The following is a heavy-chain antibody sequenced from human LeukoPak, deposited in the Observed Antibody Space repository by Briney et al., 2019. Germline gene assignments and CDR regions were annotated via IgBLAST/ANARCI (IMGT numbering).Heavy chain of an antibody. J-gene: IGHJ5*02. D-gene: IGHD3-22*01. CDR2: IYDTGNT. CDR3: AREPGFDSSGYLNWFDP. CDR1: GGSISSYY. V-gene: IGHV4-59*01. Sequence: PSETLSLTCTVSGGSISSYYWSWVRQPPGKGLEWIGHIYDTGNTNYNPSLESRVTISVDTSKNQLSLKLSSVTAADTAVYYCAREPGFDSSGYLNWFDPWGQGTLVTVSS.